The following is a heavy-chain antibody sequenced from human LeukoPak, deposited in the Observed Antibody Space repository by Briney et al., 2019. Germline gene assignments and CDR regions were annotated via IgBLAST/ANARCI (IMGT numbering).Heavy chain of an antibody. D-gene: IGHD5-12*01. CDR2: ISASGGST. CDR3: AKCARYSGYDSDFDY. CDR1: GFTVSSNF. V-gene: IGHV3-23*01. Sequence: GGSLRLSCAASGFTVSSNFMTWVRQAPGKGLEWVSGISASGGSTYNADSVKGRFTISRDNSKNTLYLQMNSLRAEDTAAYFCAKCARYSGYDSDFDYWGQGTLVTVSS. J-gene: IGHJ4*02.